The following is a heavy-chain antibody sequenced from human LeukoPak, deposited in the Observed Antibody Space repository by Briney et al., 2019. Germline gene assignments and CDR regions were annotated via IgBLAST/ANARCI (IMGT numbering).Heavy chain of an antibody. CDR2: INHSGST. J-gene: IGHJ3*02. V-gene: IGHV4-34*01. CDR3: ARPLWFGEFSDAFDI. D-gene: IGHD3-10*01. Sequence: SETLSLTCAVYGGSFSGYYWSWIRQPPGKGLEWIGEINHSGSTNYNPSLKSRVTISVDTSKNQFSLKLSSVTAADTAVYYCARPLWFGEFSDAFDIWGQGTMVTVSS. CDR1: GGSFSGYY.